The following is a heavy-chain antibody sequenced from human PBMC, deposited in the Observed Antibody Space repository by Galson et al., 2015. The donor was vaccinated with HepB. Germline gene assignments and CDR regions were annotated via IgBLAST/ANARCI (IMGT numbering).Heavy chain of an antibody. CDR1: GYTFTAYY. Sequence: SVKVSCKASGYTFTAYYVNWVRQAPGQGPEWMGWINPNSGGTDYAQNFQGRVTMTMDTSIRTIYMELSRLRFDDTAVYYCARGLSVVSGPSGWYGGWFGPRGQTGGSTSHWGRGTLVIVSS. CDR2: INPNSGGT. J-gene: IGHJ4*02. CDR3: ARGLSVVSGPSGWYGGWFGPRGQTGGSTSH. V-gene: IGHV1-2*02. D-gene: IGHD6-19*01.